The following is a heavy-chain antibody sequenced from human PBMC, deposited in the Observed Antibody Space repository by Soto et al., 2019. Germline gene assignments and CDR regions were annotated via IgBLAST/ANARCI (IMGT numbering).Heavy chain of an antibody. Sequence: SETLSLTCSVSGDSISNYYLNWIRQPPGKGLEWIGYFSYTGTTNYNPSLKSRVTISADTSKNQFFLKLSSVTAADTAVYYCGRHLFSDVWGQGTTVTVSS. V-gene: IGHV4-59*08. CDR1: GDSISNYY. D-gene: IGHD2-21*01. CDR3: GRHLFSDV. CDR2: FSYTGTT. J-gene: IGHJ6*02.